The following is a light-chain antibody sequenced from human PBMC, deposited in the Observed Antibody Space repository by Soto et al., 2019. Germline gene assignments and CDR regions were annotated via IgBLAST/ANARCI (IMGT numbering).Light chain of an antibody. V-gene: IGLV4-69*01. CDR2: VNGDGRH. Sequence: QSVLTQSPSASASLGASVKLTCTLNNGHTTYAIAWHQQQPEKGPRFLMKVNGDGRHNKGDGIPDRFSGSSSGAERYLTISRLLSEDEGDYYCQTWGTGVQVFGGGTKLTVL. J-gene: IGLJ3*02. CDR3: QTWGTGVQV. CDR1: NGHTTYA.